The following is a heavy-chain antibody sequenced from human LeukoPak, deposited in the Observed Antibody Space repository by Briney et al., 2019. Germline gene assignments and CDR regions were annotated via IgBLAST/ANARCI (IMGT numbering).Heavy chain of an antibody. V-gene: IGHV1-69*13. D-gene: IGHD3-10*01. CDR2: IIPIFGTA. J-gene: IGHJ4*02. CDR3: ASNGEYMGRGPGLGWYFDY. CDR1: GGTFISYA. Sequence: SVKVSCKASGGTFISYAISWVRQAPGQGLEWMGGIIPIFGTANYAQKFQGRVTITADESTSPAYMELSNLRSEDTAVYYCASNGEYMGRGPGLGWYFDYWGQGTLVTVSS.